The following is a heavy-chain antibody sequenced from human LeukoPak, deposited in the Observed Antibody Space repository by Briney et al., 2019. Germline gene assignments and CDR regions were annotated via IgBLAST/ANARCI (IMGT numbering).Heavy chain of an antibody. D-gene: IGHD3-10*01. Sequence: PSQTLSLTCSVSGGSISSGPYFWSWIRQSPGKGLEWIGFIHDSGSTYYNPSLKSRVTMSRDMSKNQFSLMLSSVTAADTAVYYCARGFGSGSYYYGWFDPWGQGTLVTVSS. J-gene: IGHJ5*02. CDR2: IHDSGST. CDR1: GGSISSGPYF. CDR3: ARGFGSGSYYYGWFDP. V-gene: IGHV4-30-4*08.